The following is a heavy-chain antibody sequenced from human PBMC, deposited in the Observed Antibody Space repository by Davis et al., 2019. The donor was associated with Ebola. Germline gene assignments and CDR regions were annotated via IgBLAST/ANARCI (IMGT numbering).Heavy chain of an antibody. D-gene: IGHD4-17*01. V-gene: IGHV3-66*01. CDR2: IYSGGST. J-gene: IGHJ4*02. CDR3: ARNGGYGDYYFDY. CDR1: GFTVSSNY. Sequence: GESLKISCAASGFTVSSNYMSWVRQAPGKGLEWVSVIYSGGSTYYADSVKGRFTISRDNAKNSLYLQMNSLRAEDTAVYYCARNGGYGDYYFDYWGQGTLVTVSS.